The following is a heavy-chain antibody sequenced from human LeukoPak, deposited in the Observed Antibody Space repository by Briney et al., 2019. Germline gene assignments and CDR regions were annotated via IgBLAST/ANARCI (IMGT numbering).Heavy chain of an antibody. CDR2: INPNSGGT. CDR1: GYTFTGYY. Sequence: ASVKVSCKASGYTFTGYYMPWVRQAPGQGLEWMGWINPNSGGTNYAQKFQGRVTMTRDTSISTAYMELSRLRSDDTAVYYCARYQYYDSSAYNQLGYWGQGTLVTVSS. D-gene: IGHD3-22*01. J-gene: IGHJ4*02. CDR3: ARYQYYDSSAYNQLGY. V-gene: IGHV1-2*02.